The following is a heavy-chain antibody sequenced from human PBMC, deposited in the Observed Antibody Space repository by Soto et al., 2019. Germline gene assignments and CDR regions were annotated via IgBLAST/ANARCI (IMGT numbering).Heavy chain of an antibody. V-gene: IGHV3-53*01. CDR3: ARDKVEDWGPKKSGYSYGPCAFDI. J-gene: IGHJ3*02. CDR2: IYSGGST. CDR1: GFTVSSNY. D-gene: IGHD5-18*01. Sequence: GGSLRLSCAASGFTVSSNYMSWVRQAPGKGLEWVSVIYSGGSTYYADSVKGRFTISRDNSKNTLYLQMNSLRAEDTAVYYCARDKVEDWGPKKSGYSYGPCAFDIWGQGTMVTVS.